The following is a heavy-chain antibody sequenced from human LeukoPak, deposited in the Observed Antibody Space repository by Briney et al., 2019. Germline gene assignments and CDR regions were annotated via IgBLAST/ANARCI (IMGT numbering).Heavy chain of an antibody. CDR3: ARRTTVAPEYHFGS. V-gene: IGHV4-4*02. CDR2: IYHSGST. Sequence: PSETLSLTCAVSGGSISSGNWWTWVRQPPEKGLEWIGEIYHSGSTYYNPSLKSRVTISIDKSKNQFSLKLSSVTAADTAVYYCARRTTVAPEYHFGSWGQGILVTVSP. D-gene: IGHD5-12*01. CDR1: GGSISSGNW. J-gene: IGHJ4*02.